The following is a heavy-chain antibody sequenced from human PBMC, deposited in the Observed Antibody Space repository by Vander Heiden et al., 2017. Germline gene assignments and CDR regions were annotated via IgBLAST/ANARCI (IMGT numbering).Heavy chain of an antibody. CDR1: GFSLRSSGVG. J-gene: IGHJ2*01. CDR3: ARAIQHTSGSYWGNSYWYFDL. D-gene: IGHD3-10*01. Sequence: QITLKESGPTLVKPTQTLTLTCTFSGFSLRSSGVGVGWIRQPPGKALEWLAVIFWDDDKRYSPSLRSRLTITKDTSKNQVVLTMTSMDTVDTATYYCARAIQHTSGSYWGNSYWYFDLWGRGTLVTVSS. V-gene: IGHV2-5*02. CDR2: IFWDDDK.